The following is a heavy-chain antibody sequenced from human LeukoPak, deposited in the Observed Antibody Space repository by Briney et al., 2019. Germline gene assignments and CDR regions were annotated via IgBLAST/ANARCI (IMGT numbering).Heavy chain of an antibody. CDR3: ARADTVTIIDY. J-gene: IGHJ4*02. V-gene: IGHV4-38-2*02. Sequence: PSETLSLTCTVSGYSISSGYYWGWIRQPPGKGLEWIGSIYHSGSTYYNPSLKSRVTISVDTSKNQFSLKLSSVTAADTAVYYCARADTVTIIDYWGQGTLVTVSS. D-gene: IGHD4-17*01. CDR1: GYSISSGYY. CDR2: IYHSGST.